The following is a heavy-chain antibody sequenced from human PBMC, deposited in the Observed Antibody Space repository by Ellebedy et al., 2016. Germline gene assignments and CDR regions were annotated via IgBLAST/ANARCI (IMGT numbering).Heavy chain of an antibody. D-gene: IGHD1-14*01. CDR3: ARRLSIGISGLGWFDP. CDR2: IFYSRST. V-gene: IGHV4-39*01. J-gene: IGHJ5*02. Sequence: SETLSLTXTVSGASISRRGYYWGWIRQPPGKGLVWVGNIFYSRSTYYNPSLKSRVTVSVDTSKNQFSLRLSSVTAADTAVYYCARRLSIGISGLGWFDPWGQGTLVTVSS. CDR1: GASISRRGYY.